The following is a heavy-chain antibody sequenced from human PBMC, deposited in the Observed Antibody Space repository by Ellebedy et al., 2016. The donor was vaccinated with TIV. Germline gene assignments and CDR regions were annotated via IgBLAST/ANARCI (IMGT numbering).Heavy chain of an antibody. CDR1: RFIFSNYW. CDR3: AKCKWGLMANRDYYYMDV. Sequence: GESLKISCGASRFIFSNYWMSWVRQAPGKGLEWVANIKQDGSQKYYVDSVKGRFTISRDNSKNTLYLQMNSLRAEDTAVYYCAKCKWGLMANRDYYYMDVWGKGTTVTVSS. V-gene: IGHV3-7*01. J-gene: IGHJ6*03. D-gene: IGHD2-8*01. CDR2: IKQDGSQK.